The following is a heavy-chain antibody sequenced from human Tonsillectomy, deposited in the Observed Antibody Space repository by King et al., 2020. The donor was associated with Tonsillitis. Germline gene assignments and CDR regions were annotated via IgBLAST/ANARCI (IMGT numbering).Heavy chain of an antibody. CDR3: ARDQNWAFDY. CDR2: IGTSSSNI. D-gene: IGHD7-27*01. CDR1: GFTFSSYS. Sequence: VQLVESGGALVQSGGSLRLSCEASGFTFSSYSMNWVRQAPGKGLEWFSYIGTSSSNIDYADSVKGRFTISRDDAKNSLYLQMYSLRDEDTAVYYCARDQNWAFDYWGQGTLVTVSS. V-gene: IGHV3-48*02. J-gene: IGHJ4*02.